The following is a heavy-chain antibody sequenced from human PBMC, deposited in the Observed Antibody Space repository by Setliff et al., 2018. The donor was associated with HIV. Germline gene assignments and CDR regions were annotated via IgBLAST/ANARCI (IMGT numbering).Heavy chain of an antibody. CDR1: GASIGSHY. CDR3: TRVFPHPYGNSWFDP. V-gene: IGHV4-59*11. Sequence: SETLSLTCSVSGASIGSHYWSWIRQPPGKGLEWIGSISNSGNTYYSPSLKSRITIALDTSKNQFSLKLMSVSPADAAVYFCTRVFPHPYGNSWFDPWGQGTPVTVSS. CDR2: ISNSGNT. D-gene: IGHD3-10*01. J-gene: IGHJ5*02.